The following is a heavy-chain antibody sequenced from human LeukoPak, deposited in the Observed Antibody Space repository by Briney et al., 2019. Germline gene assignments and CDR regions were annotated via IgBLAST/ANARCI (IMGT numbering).Heavy chain of an antibody. D-gene: IGHD6-19*01. CDR1: GGSFSGYY. Sequence: SETLSLTCAVYGGSFSGYYWSWIRQPPGKGLEWIGEINHSGSTNYNPSLKSRVTISVDTSKNQFSLKLSSVTAADTAVYYCARHRQSSVWAAIVDYWGQGTLLTVSS. V-gene: IGHV4-34*01. CDR3: ARHRQSSVWAAIVDY. CDR2: INHSGST. J-gene: IGHJ4*02.